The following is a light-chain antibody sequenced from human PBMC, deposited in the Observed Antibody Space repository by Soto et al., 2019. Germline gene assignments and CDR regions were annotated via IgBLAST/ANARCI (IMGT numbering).Light chain of an antibody. Sequence: QSALTQPASVSGSPGQSITISCTGSSSDVGAYRYVSWFQQHPGRVPKLIIYEVSNRPSGVSDRFSGSKSGNTASLTISGLKAEDEADYHCSSYTTTTAWVFGGGTKLTVL. J-gene: IGLJ3*02. CDR1: SSDVGAYRY. CDR3: SSYTTTTAWV. CDR2: EVS. V-gene: IGLV2-14*01.